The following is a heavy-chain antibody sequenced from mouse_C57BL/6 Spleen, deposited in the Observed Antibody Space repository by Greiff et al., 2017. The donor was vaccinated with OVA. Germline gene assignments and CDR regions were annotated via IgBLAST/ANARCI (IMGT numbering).Heavy chain of an antibody. CDR2: IYPRSGYT. J-gene: IGHJ3*01. CDR1: GYTFTSYG. V-gene: IGHV1-81*01. CDR3: DIYDGHYEGFAY. D-gene: IGHD2-1*01. Sequence: VQLQQSGAELARPGASVKLSCKASGYTFTSYGMSWVKQRPGQGLEWIGEIYPRSGYTYYNTKFKGKATLTADKSSSTAYMELRSLTSDDSAVDIRDIYDGHYEGFAYWGQGTLVTVAA.